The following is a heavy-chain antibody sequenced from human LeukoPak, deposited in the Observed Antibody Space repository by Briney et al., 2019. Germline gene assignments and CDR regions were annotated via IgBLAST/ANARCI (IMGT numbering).Heavy chain of an antibody. CDR3: ARDDGVAAAVN. CDR2: IYYSGST. V-gene: IGHV4-59*01. D-gene: IGHD6-13*01. J-gene: IGHJ4*02. Sequence: SETLSLTCTVFGGSISSYYWSWIRQPPGKGLEWIGYIYYSGSTNYNPSLKSRVTISVDTSKNQFSLKLSSVTAADTAVYYCARDDGVAAAVNWGQGTLVTVSS. CDR1: GGSISSYY.